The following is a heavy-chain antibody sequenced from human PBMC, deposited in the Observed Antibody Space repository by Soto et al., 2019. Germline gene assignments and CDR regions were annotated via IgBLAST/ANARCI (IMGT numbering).Heavy chain of an antibody. CDR2: IIPILSIA. J-gene: IGHJ4*02. CDR3: ARAEELHY. CDR1: GGTFSSYT. Sequence: QVQLVQSGAEVKKPGSSVKVSCNASGGTFSSYTISWVRQAPGQGLEWMGRIIPILSIANYAQKFQGRVRITADKSTSTAYMELSSLRSEDTAVYYCARAEELHYWGQGTLVTVSS. V-gene: IGHV1-69*02. D-gene: IGHD1-26*01.